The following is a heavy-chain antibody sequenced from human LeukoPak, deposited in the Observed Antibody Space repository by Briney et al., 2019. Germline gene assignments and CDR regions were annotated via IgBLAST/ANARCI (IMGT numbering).Heavy chain of an antibody. J-gene: IGHJ4*02. CDR2: ISSNGGST. CDR3: VKDRGYYDSSGYCELDY. D-gene: IGHD3-22*01. Sequence: QSGGSLRLSCSASGFTFSSYAMHWVRQAPGKGLEYVSAISSNGGSTYCADSVKGRFTISRDNSKNALYLQMSSLRAEDTAVYYCVKDRGYYDSSGYCELDYWGQGTLVTVSS. V-gene: IGHV3-64D*06. CDR1: GFTFSSYA.